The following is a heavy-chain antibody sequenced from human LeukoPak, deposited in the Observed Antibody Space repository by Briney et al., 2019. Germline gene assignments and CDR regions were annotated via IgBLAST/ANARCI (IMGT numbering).Heavy chain of an antibody. V-gene: IGHV3-30*03. CDR3: ARLQQLVAGFDY. CDR1: GFTFSSYG. CDR2: ISYDGSNK. J-gene: IGHJ4*02. D-gene: IGHD6-13*01. Sequence: GGSLRLSCAASGFTFSSYGMHWVRQAPGKGLEWVAVISYDGSNKYYADSVKGRFTISRDNSKNTLYLQMNSLRAEDTAVYYCARLQQLVAGFDYWGQGTLVTVS.